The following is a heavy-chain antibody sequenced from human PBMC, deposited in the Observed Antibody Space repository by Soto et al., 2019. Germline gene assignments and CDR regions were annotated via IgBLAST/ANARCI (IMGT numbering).Heavy chain of an antibody. CDR3: ASVISTSCPNDAFDI. Sequence: QVQLVQSGAEVKKPGASVKVSCKASGYTFTSYAMHWVRQAPGQRLEWMGWINAGNGNTKYSQKFQGRVTITRDTSASTAYMELSSLRAEDTAVYYCASVISTSCPNDAFDIWGQGTMVTVSS. CDR1: GYTFTSYA. CDR2: INAGNGNT. V-gene: IGHV1-3*01. J-gene: IGHJ3*02. D-gene: IGHD2-2*01.